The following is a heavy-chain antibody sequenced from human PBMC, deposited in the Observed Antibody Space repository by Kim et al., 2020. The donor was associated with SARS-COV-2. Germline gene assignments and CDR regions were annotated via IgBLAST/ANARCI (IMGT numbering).Heavy chain of an antibody. J-gene: IGHJ4*02. Sequence: GGSLRLSCAASGFTFSSYWMHWVRQAPGKGLVWVSRINSDGSSTSYADSVKGRFTISRDNTKNTLYLQMNSLRAEDTAVYYCARDSYYGSADYWGQGTLVTVSS. CDR3: ARDSYYGSADY. CDR1: GFTFSSYW. V-gene: IGHV3-74*01. CDR2: INSDGSST. D-gene: IGHD3-10*01.